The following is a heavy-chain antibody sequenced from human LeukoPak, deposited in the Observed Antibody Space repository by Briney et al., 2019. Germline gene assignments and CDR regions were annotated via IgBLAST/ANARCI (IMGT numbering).Heavy chain of an antibody. D-gene: IGHD6-25*01. CDR3: VRARYSSAWFDS. CDR1: GGTFSSYA. J-gene: IGHJ5*01. CDR2: MNPKTANT. V-gene: IGHV1-8*02. Sequence: ASVKVSCKASGGTFSSYAINWVRQATGKGLEWMGWMNPKTANTGYAQKFQGRVNMTSDTPMTTAYMELNSLKSEDTAVYYCVRARYSSAWFDSWGHGTLVIVSS.